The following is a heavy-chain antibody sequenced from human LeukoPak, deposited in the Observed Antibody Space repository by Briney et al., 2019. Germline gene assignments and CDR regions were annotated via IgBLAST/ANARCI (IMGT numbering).Heavy chain of an antibody. CDR3: ARGTD. CDR1: GGSFSGYY. J-gene: IGHJ4*02. Sequence: PSETLSLTCAGYGGSFSGYYWSWIRQPPGKGLEWIGEINHSGSTNYNPSLKSRVTISVDTSKNQFSLKLSSVTAADTAVYYCARGTDWGQGTLVTVSS. V-gene: IGHV4-34*01. CDR2: INHSGST.